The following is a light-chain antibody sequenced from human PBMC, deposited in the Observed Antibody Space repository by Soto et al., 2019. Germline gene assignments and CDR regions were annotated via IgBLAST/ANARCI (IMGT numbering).Light chain of an antibody. J-gene: IGKJ1*01. CDR2: GAS. CDR3: QQYGNSPGT. CDR1: QSVSSNY. Sequence: EIVLTQSPGTLSLSPGERATLSCRASQSVSSNYVAWYQQKPGQAPRLLIYGASSRATGIPDRFSGSGSTTYFTLTISRQEPEDFAVYFCQQYGNSPGTFGQGTKVEIK. V-gene: IGKV3-20*01.